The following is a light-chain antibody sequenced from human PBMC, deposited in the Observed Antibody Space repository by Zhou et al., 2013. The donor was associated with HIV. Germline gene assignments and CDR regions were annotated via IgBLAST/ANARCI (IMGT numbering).Light chain of an antibody. CDR1: QSVNSNY. V-gene: IGKV3-20*01. Sequence: DIVLTQSPGTLSLSPGARATLSCRVSQSVNSNYIAWYQQQPGQAPRLLIYGATSRATGVPDRFRGDGSGTDFTLTISSLQSEDFAVYYCQQYNNWPRTFGQGTKVEIK. CDR3: QQYNNWPRT. CDR2: GAT. J-gene: IGKJ1*01.